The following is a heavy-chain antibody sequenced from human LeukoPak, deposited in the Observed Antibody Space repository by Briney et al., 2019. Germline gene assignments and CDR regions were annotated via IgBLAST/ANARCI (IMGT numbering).Heavy chain of an antibody. Sequence: GGSLRLSCAASGFTFSSYAMNWVRQAPGKGLEWVSSISSSSTYIYYADSLKGRFTISRDNAKNSLYLQTNSLRAEDTAVYYCARSGSGSPENWFDPWGQGTLVTVSS. CDR3: ARSGSGSPENWFDP. D-gene: IGHD3-10*01. V-gene: IGHV3-21*01. CDR2: ISSSSTYI. J-gene: IGHJ5*02. CDR1: GFTFSSYA.